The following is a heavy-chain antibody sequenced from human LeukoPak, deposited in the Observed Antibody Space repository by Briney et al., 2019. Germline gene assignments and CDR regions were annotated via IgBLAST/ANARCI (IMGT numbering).Heavy chain of an antibody. D-gene: IGHD2-2*01. CDR2: IYYRGST. V-gene: IGHV4-39*01. J-gene: IGHJ4*02. CDR1: GGSISSSSYY. CDR3: AAPTPNCSSTSCSALFDY. Sequence: SETLSLTCTVSGGSISSSSYYWAWIRQPPGKGLEWIGSIYYRGSTYYNPSLKSRVTISVDTSKNQFSLKLSSVTAADTAVYYCAAPTPNCSSTSCSALFDYWGQGTLVTVSS.